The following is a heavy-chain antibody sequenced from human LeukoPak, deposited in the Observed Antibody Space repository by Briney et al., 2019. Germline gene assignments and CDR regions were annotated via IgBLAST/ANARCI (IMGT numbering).Heavy chain of an antibody. CDR1: AFSFRDYW. D-gene: IGHD2/OR15-2a*01. Sequence: GGSLRLSCAASAFSFRDYWMRWVRQAPGKGLEWVANISPDGSDKYYLGSVTGRFTVSRDNAKNSLYLQMDSLRAEDTAMYFCVRVQAAVLGVFDYFDYWGQGTLVTVSS. CDR3: VRVQAAVLGVFDYFDY. CDR2: ISPDGSDK. V-gene: IGHV3-7*01. J-gene: IGHJ4*02.